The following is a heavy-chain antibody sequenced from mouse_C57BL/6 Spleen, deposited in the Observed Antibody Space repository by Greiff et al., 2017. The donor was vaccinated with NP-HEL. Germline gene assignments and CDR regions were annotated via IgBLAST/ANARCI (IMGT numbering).Heavy chain of an antibody. J-gene: IGHJ3*01. CDR2: IYPGSGNT. D-gene: IGHD1-1*01. CDR1: GYTFTDYY. CDR3: ARDDITTVVATRAWFAY. Sequence: QVQLQQSGAELVRPGASVKLSCKASGYTFTDYYINWVKQRPGQGLEWIARIYPGSGNTYYNEKFKGKATLTAEKSSSTAYMQLSSLTSEDSAVYFCARDDITTVVATRAWFAYWGQGTLVTVSA. V-gene: IGHV1-76*01.